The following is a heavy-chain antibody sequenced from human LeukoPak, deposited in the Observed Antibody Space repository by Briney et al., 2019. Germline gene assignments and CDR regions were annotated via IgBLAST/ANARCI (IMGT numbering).Heavy chain of an antibody. CDR1: GGSISSGSYY. J-gene: IGHJ4*02. CDR3: ARDRNDILTGDYFDY. D-gene: IGHD3-9*01. V-gene: IGHV4-61*02. CDR2: IY. Sequence: SETLSLTCTVSGGSISSGSYYWSWIRQPAGKGLEWIGRIYTTISVDTSKNQFSLKLSSVTAADTAVYYCARDRNDILTGDYFDYWGQGTLVTVSS.